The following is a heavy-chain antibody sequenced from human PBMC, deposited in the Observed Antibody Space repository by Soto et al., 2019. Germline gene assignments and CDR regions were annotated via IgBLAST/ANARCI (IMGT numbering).Heavy chain of an antibody. J-gene: IGHJ3*02. CDR1: GYTFTSYY. CDR3: ARDGLDYDSSGSTQNAFDI. D-gene: IGHD3-22*01. Sequence: ASVKVSCKASGYTFTSYYMHWVRQAPGQGLEWMGIISPSGGSTSYAQKLQGRVNMTRDTSTSTVYMELSSLRSEDTAVYYCARDGLDYDSSGSTQNAFDIWGQGTMVTVSS. V-gene: IGHV1-46*01. CDR2: ISPSGGST.